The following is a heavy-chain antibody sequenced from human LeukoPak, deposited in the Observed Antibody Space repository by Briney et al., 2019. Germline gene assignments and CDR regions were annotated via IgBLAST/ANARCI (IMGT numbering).Heavy chain of an antibody. CDR2: ISGGGGST. Sequence: GSLRLSCAASGFTVSRNYMTWVRQAPGKGLEWVSTISGGGGSTYYADSVKGRFTISRDNSKNTLYLQVNSLRAEDTAVYYCAKGGKWDVTPFDYWGQGTLVTVSS. V-gene: IGHV3-23*01. D-gene: IGHD1-26*01. CDR1: GFTVSRNY. CDR3: AKGGKWDVTPFDY. J-gene: IGHJ4*02.